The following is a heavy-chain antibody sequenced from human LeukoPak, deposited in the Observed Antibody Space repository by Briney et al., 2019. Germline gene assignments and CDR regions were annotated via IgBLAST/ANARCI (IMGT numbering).Heavy chain of an antibody. D-gene: IGHD3-16*01. CDR2: IKQDGSEK. J-gene: IGHJ4*02. CDR1: GFTFSSYW. CDR3: ARDWYDYVWGSHDY. Sequence: PGGSLRLSCAASGFTFSSYWMSWVRQAPGEGLEWVANIKQDGSEKYYVDSVKGRFTISRDNAKNSLYLQMNSLRAEDTAVYYCARDWYDYVWGSHDYWGQGTLVTVSS. V-gene: IGHV3-7*01.